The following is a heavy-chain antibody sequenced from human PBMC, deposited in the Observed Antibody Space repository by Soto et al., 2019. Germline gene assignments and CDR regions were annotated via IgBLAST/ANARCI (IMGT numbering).Heavy chain of an antibody. CDR2: ISGNGGST. CDR1: GFTFSSYA. J-gene: IGHJ6*02. Sequence: EVQLLESGGGLVQPGGSLRLSCAASGFTFSSYAMSWVRQAPGKGLEWVSAISGNGGSTYYADSVKGRFTISRDNSKNTLYLLMNSLRAEDTAVYYCAKRTGIVVVAATTRYGMDVWGQGTTVTVSS. D-gene: IGHD2-15*01. V-gene: IGHV3-23*01. CDR3: AKRTGIVVVAATTRYGMDV.